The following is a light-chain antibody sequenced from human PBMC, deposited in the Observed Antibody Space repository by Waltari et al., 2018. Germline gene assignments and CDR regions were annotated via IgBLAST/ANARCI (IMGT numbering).Light chain of an antibody. CDR1: QSVSSY. Sequence: EIVTTQSSVTLSLSPGERATLSCRASQSVSSYLAWYQQKPGQAPRLLIYDASNRATGIPARFSGSGSGTDFTLTISSLEPEDFAVYYCQQRSNWPLTFGGGTQVEIK. V-gene: IGKV3-11*01. J-gene: IGKJ4*01. CDR3: QQRSNWPLT. CDR2: DAS.